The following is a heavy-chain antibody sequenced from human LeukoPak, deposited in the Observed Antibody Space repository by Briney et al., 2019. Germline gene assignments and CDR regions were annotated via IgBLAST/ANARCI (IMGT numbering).Heavy chain of an antibody. Sequence: GGSLRLSCAASGFTFSSYGMHWVRQAPGKGLEWVSVIYSGGSTYYADSVKGRFTISRDNSKNTLYLQMNSLRAEDTAVYYCARIRVTGDFDYWGQGTLVTVSS. D-gene: IGHD3-9*01. V-gene: IGHV3-53*01. J-gene: IGHJ4*02. CDR1: GFTFSSYG. CDR3: ARIRVTGDFDY. CDR2: IYSGGST.